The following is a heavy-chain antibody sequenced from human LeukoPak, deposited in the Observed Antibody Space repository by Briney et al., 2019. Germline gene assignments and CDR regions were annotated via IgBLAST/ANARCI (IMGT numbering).Heavy chain of an antibody. CDR1: GGSISSHY. CDR2: IYYSGST. CDR3: ARETGYSSSLLDY. V-gene: IGHV4-59*11. D-gene: IGHD6-13*01. Sequence: PSETLSLTCTVSGGSISSHYWSWIRQPPGKGLEWIGYIYYSGSTNYNPFLKSRVTISVDTSKNQFSLKLSSVTAADTAVYYCARETGYSSSLLDYWGQGTLVTVSS. J-gene: IGHJ4*02.